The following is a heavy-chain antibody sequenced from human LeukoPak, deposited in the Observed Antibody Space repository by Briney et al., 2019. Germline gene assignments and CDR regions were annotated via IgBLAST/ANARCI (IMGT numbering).Heavy chain of an antibody. CDR1: GFTVSSNY. J-gene: IGHJ4*02. V-gene: IGHV3-66*01. Sequence: PGGSLRLSCAASGFTVSSNYMTWVRQAPGKGLEWVSVFYSGGSRYYADSVKGRFTISRDNSKNTLYLQMNSLRAEDTAVYYCATHHGYSGYGYGHWGQGTLVTVSS. CDR2: FYSGGSR. D-gene: IGHD5-12*01. CDR3: ATHHGYSGYGYGH.